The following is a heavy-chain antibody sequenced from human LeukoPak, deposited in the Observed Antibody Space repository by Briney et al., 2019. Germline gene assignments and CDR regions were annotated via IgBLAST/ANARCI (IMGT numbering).Heavy chain of an antibody. CDR1: GFTVSSNY. D-gene: IGHD3-22*01. CDR2: IYSGGST. Sequence: GGSLRLSCAASGFTVSSNYMSWVRQAPGKGLEWVSVIYSGGSTYHADSVKGRFTISRDNSKNTLYLQMNSLRAEDTAVYYCARGHYDSSDYRALVYWGQGTLVTVSS. J-gene: IGHJ4*02. V-gene: IGHV3-66*01. CDR3: ARGHYDSSDYRALVY.